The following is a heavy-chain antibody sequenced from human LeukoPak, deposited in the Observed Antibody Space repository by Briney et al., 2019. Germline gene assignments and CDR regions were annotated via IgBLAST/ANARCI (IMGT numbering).Heavy chain of an antibody. Sequence: GSSVKVSCKASGGTFSSYAISWVRQAPGQGLEWMGGIIPIFGTANYAQKFQGRVTITTDESTSTAYMELSSLRSEDTAVYYCAGVIAASLYFDYWGQGTLVTVSS. D-gene: IGHD6-6*01. J-gene: IGHJ4*02. CDR1: GGTFSSYA. CDR3: AGVIAASLYFDY. V-gene: IGHV1-69*05. CDR2: IIPIFGTA.